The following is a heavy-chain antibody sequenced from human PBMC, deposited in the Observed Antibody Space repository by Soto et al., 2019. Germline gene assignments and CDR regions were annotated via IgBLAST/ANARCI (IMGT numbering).Heavy chain of an antibody. Sequence: SETLSLTCAVSGGSISSINWWSWVRQPPGKGLEWIGEIYHSGSTNYNPSLKSRVTISVDKSKNQFSLKLSSVTAADTAAYYCARDSVRGVILNYYYGMDVWGQGTTVTVSS. D-gene: IGHD3-10*01. J-gene: IGHJ6*02. CDR1: GGSISSINW. V-gene: IGHV4-4*02. CDR3: ARDSVRGVILNYYYGMDV. CDR2: IYHSGST.